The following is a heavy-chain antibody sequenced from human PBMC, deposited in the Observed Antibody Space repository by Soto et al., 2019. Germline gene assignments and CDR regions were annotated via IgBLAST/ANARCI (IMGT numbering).Heavy chain of an antibody. Sequence: QVQLQESGPGLVKPSQTLSLTCSVSGGYISSGGNYWSWIRQHPGKGLEWIGFIYYTGHTKYNAAHKSRVNISGDMSQNQFSLTLTSVTAADTAVYYCAREDINESFFDSWGPGILVTVSS. CDR1: GGYISSGGNY. V-gene: IGHV4-31*03. CDR3: AREDINESFFDS. J-gene: IGHJ4*02. D-gene: IGHD2-8*01. CDR2: IYYTGHT.